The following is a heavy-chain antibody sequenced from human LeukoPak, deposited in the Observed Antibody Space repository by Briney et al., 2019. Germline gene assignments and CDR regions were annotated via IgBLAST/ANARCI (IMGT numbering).Heavy chain of an antibody. V-gene: IGHV3-30*02. CDR2: IRYDGSDS. Sequence: GGSLRLSCSAFGFTFGDYAFHWVRQAPGKGLEWLAFIRYDGSDSYYADSVKGRFTISRDNSKNTLYLQMNSLRAEDTAVYYCAKDRVIVGPTLPDYWGQGTLVTVSS. CDR1: GFTFGDYA. D-gene: IGHD1-26*01. J-gene: IGHJ4*02. CDR3: AKDRVIVGPTLPDY.